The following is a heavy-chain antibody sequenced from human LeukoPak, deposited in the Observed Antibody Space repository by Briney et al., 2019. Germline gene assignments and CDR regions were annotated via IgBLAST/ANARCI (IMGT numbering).Heavy chain of an antibody. CDR2: ISAYNGNT. J-gene: IGHJ6*02. V-gene: IGHV1-18*01. D-gene: IGHD6-13*01. Sequence: ASVKVSCKASGYTFTSYGISWVRQAPGQGLEWMGWISAYNGNTDYAQKVQGRVTMTTDASTSTAHMELVSLTSDDTAVYYCARDPLRSTWSTYNNAMDVWGQGTTVTVS. CDR1: GYTFTSYG. CDR3: ARDPLRSTWSTYNNAMDV.